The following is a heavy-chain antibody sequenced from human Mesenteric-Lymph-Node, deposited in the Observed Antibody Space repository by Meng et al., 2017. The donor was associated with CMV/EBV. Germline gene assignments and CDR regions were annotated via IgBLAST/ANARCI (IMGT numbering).Heavy chain of an antibody. CDR2: VYHRGTT. J-gene: IGHJ4*02. Sequence: GSLRLSCTVSGGSISSSSSYWGCIRQPPWKGLEYIGTVYHRGTTYYHPSLRSRVTISVDTSKSQYSLKLSSVTAADTAVYYCARVGSSGHYTFEHWGQGILVTVSS. CDR3: ARVGSSGHYTFEH. V-gene: IGHV4-39*07. CDR1: GGSISSSSSY. D-gene: IGHD3-22*01.